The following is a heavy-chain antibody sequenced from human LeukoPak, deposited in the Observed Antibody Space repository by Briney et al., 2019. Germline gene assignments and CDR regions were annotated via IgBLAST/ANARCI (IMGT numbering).Heavy chain of an antibody. Sequence: GASVKVSCKASGYTFTSYGISWVRQAPGQGLEWMGWISAYNGNTNYAQKLQGRVTMTTDTSTSTAYMELRSLRSDDTAVYYCARDLRRTIFGVVGGYNWFDPWGQGTLVTVSS. V-gene: IGHV1-18*01. CDR1: GYTFTSYG. CDR2: ISAYNGNT. D-gene: IGHD3-3*01. CDR3: ARDLRRTIFGVVGGYNWFDP. J-gene: IGHJ5*02.